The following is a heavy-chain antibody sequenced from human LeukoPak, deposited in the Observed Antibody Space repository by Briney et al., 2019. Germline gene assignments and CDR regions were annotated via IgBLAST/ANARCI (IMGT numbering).Heavy chain of an antibody. D-gene: IGHD6-19*01. Sequence: GASVNVSCKASGYTFTSNYIHWVRQDPGQGLEWMGLVNPSGGSTTYAQMFQGRVTMTRDTSTSTVYLELSSLRSEDTAGYYCAKGGVAGTFDYWGQGTQVTVSS. J-gene: IGHJ4*02. CDR3: AKGGVAGTFDY. CDR1: GYTFTSNY. CDR2: VNPSGGST. V-gene: IGHV1-46*01.